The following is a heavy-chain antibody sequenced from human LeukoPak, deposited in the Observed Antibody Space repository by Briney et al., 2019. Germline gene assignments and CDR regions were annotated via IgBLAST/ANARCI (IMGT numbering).Heavy chain of an antibody. CDR1: GFTFSSYW. J-gene: IGHJ4*02. Sequence: GGSLRLSCAASGFTFSSYWMSWVRQAPGKGLEWVSYISSSSSTIYYADSVKGRFTISRDNAKNSLYLQMNSLRAEDTAVYYCARHVVAVGFDYWGQGTLVTVSS. CDR3: ARHVVAVGFDY. D-gene: IGHD3-22*01. V-gene: IGHV3-48*01. CDR2: ISSSSSTI.